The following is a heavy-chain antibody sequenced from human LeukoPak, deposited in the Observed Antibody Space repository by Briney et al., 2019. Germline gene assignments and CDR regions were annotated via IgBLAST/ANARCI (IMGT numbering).Heavy chain of an antibody. V-gene: IGHV3-21*01. Sequence: GSLRLSCAASGFTFSSYSMNWVRQAPGKGLEWVSSISSSSSYIYYADSVKGRFTISRDNAKNSLYLQMNSLRAEDTAVYYCAKVSLNMVNDAFDIWGQGTMVSVSS. J-gene: IGHJ3*02. CDR1: GFTFSSYS. D-gene: IGHD4/OR15-4a*01. CDR3: AKVSLNMVNDAFDI. CDR2: ISSSSSYI.